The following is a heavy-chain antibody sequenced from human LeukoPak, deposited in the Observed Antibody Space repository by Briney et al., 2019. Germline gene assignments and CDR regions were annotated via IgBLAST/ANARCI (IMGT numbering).Heavy chain of an antibody. CDR1: GYSFTSYW. D-gene: IGHD6-13*01. V-gene: IGHV5-51*01. CDR2: IYPGDSDT. CDR3: AKRSIAATNTYYFDY. J-gene: IGHJ4*02. Sequence: GESLKISCKGSGYSFTSYWIAWVRQMPGKGLEWMGIIYPGDSDTRYSPSFQGQVTISADKSISTAYLQWSSLKSSDTAMYYCAKRSIAATNTYYFDYWAQGTLVTVSS.